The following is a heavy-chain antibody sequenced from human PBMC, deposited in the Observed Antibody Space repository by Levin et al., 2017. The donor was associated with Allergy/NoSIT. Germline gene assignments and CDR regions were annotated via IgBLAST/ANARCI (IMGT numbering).Heavy chain of an antibody. Sequence: RGESLKISCAVSGFSFSAYSMNWVRQAPGKGLEWLAYVDGHGTRIFYADSAKGRFTISRDNAQNSLYLQMNSLRAEDSGTYYCVRDLEGYRGVIRFDFWGQGTLVTVSS. CDR3: VRDLEGYRGVIRFDF. V-gene: IGHV3-48*01. D-gene: IGHD3-10*01. CDR2: VDGHGTRI. J-gene: IGHJ4*02. CDR1: GFSFSAYS.